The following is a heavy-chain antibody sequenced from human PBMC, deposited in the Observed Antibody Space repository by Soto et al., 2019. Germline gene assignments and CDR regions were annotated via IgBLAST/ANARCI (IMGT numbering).Heavy chain of an antibody. D-gene: IGHD1-26*01. Sequence: SDTLSLTCSIGVYGGSFIGHYWSWIRQPPGKGLEWIGEINHSGSTNYNPSLKSRVTISISPSKNQFSLNLKSVTAADTSVYYCARYPTAPWEVGFMAFDIWCQGTLVT. CDR3: ARYPTAPWEVGFMAFDI. J-gene: IGHJ3*02. CDR1: GGSFIGHY. V-gene: IGHV4-34*01. CDR2: INHSGST.